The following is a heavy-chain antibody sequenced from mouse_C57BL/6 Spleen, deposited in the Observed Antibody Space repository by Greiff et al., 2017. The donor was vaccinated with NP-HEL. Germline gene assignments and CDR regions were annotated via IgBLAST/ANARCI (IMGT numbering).Heavy chain of an antibody. CDR2: IYPRDGST. Sequence: VQLQQSDAELVKPGASVKISCKVSGYTFTDHTIHWMKQRPEQGLEWIGYIYPRDGSTKYNEKFKGKATLTADKSSSTAYMQLNSLTSEDSAVYFCASGNYGYDVRVSYAMDYWGQGTSVTVSS. V-gene: IGHV1-78*01. D-gene: IGHD2-2*01. CDR3: ASGNYGYDVRVSYAMDY. CDR1: GYTFTDHT. J-gene: IGHJ4*01.